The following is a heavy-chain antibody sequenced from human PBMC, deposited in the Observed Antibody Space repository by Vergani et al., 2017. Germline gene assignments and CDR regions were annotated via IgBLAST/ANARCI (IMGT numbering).Heavy chain of an antibody. CDR1: GYTFTSYG. J-gene: IGHJ4*02. D-gene: IGHD3-10*01. Sequence: QVQLVQSGAEVKKPGASVKVSCKASGYTFTSYGISWVRQAPGQGLEWMGWISAYNGNPNYAQKLQGRVTMTTDTSTSTAYMELRSLRSDDTAVYYCAFDYYGSGSYYNSVDWGQGTLVTVSS. CDR3: AFDYYGSGSYYNSVD. CDR2: ISAYNGNP. V-gene: IGHV1-18*01.